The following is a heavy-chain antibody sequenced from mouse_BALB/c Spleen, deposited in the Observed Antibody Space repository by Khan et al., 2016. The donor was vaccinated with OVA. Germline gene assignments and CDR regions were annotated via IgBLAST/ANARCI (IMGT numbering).Heavy chain of an antibody. CDR3: ARGDYYGDYFDY. CDR1: GFTFSSYA. D-gene: IGHD1-2*01. CDR2: IRSGGST. V-gene: IGHV5-6-5*01. J-gene: IGHJ2*01. Sequence: EVELVESGGGLVKPGGSLKLSCAASGFTFSSYAMSWVRQTPEKRLEWVASIRSGGSTYYPDSVKGRFTISRDNARTILYLQMSSLRSEDTAMYYCARGDYYGDYFDYWGQGTTLTVSS.